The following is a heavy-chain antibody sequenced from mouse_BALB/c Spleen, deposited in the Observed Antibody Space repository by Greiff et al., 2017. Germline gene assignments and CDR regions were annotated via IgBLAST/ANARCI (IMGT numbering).Heavy chain of an antibody. D-gene: IGHD1-1*02. J-gene: IGHJ3*01. V-gene: IGHV3-2*02. CDR1: GYSITSDYA. Sequence: EVQLQESGPGLVKPSQSLSLTCTVTGYSITSDYAWNWIRQFPGNKLEWMGYISYSGSTSYNPSLKSRISITRDTSKNQFFLQLNSVTTEDTATYYCARYHGLSGWFAYWGQGTLVTVSA. CDR2: ISYSGST. CDR3: ARYHGLSGWFAY.